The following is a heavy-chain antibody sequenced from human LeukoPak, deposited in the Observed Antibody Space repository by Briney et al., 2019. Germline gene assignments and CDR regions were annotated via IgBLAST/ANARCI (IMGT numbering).Heavy chain of an antibody. Sequence: GGSLRLSCAASGFTFSSYEMNWVRQAPGKGLEWVSYISSSGSSIYYADSVKGRFTISRDNVKNSLYLQMNSLRVDDTAVYYCSSAMPGSDFDYWGQGTWSPSPQ. CDR2: ISSSGSSI. CDR1: GFTFSSYE. CDR3: SSAMPGSDFDY. D-gene: IGHD3-10*01. J-gene: IGHJ4*02. V-gene: IGHV3-48*03.